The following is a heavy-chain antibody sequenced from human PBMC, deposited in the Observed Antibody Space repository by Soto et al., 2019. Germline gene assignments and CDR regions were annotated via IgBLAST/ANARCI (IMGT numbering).Heavy chain of an antibody. CDR1: GYTFTSYA. V-gene: IGHV1-3*01. D-gene: IGHD6-13*01. Sequence: ASVKVSCKASGYTFTSYAMHWVRQAPGQRLEWMGWINAGNGNTKYSQKFQGRVTITRDTSASTAYMELSSLRSEDTAVYYCARDAGYSRDSYYFDYWGQGTLVTVSS. CDR2: INAGNGNT. J-gene: IGHJ4*02. CDR3: ARDAGYSRDSYYFDY.